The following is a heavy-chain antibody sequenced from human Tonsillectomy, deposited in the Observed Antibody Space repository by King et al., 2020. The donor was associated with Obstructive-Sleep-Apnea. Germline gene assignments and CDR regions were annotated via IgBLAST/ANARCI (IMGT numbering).Heavy chain of an antibody. CDR3: AKVQKWGYSSSWFDY. V-gene: IGHV3-30*18. CDR1: GFTFSSYG. D-gene: IGHD6-13*01. J-gene: IGHJ4*02. Sequence: VQLVESGGGVVQPGRSLRLSCAASGFTFSSYGMHWVRQAPGKGLEWGAVISYDVSNKYYADSVKGRFTISRDSSKNTLYLQMNSLRAEDTAVYYCAKVQKWGYSSSWFDYWGQGTLVTVSS. CDR2: ISYDVSNK.